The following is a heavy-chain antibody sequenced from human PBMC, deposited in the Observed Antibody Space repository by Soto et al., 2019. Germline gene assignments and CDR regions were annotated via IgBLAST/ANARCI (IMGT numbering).Heavy chain of an antibody. CDR3: ARLYGGNSGMDV. J-gene: IGHJ6*02. CDR2: IDPSDSYT. D-gene: IGHD4-17*01. Sequence: GESLKISCKGSGYSFTSYWITWVRQMPGKGLEWMGRIDPSDSYTNYHPSFQGHVTISADKSISTAYLQWSSLKASDTAMYYCARLYGGNSGMDVWGQGTTVTVSS. V-gene: IGHV5-10-1*01. CDR1: GYSFTSYW.